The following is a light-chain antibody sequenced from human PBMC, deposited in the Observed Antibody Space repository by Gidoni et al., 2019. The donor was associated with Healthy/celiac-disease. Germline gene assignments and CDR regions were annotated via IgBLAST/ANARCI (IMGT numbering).Light chain of an antibody. CDR2: AAS. Sequence: IQLTQSPSSMSASVGDRVTITCRASQSISSYLNWYQQKPGKATNLLIYAASSLQSGVPSRFSGSGSETDFTLTISSLQPEDFANYYCQQSYSTPAFGQGTRLEIK. CDR1: QSISSY. CDR3: QQSYSTPA. J-gene: IGKJ5*01. V-gene: IGKV1-39*01.